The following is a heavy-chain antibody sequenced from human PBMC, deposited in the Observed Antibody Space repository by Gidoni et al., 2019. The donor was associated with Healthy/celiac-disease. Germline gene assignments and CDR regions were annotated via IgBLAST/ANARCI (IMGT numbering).Heavy chain of an antibody. V-gene: IGHV3-21*01. CDR3: ARDQRGVGVVVPAAILSFGFGDYESWWFDP. CDR2: ISSSSSYI. Sequence: EVQLVESGGGLVKPGGSLRLSCAASGFTFSSYSMNWVRQAPGKGLEWVSSISSSSSYIYYADSVKGRFTISRDNAKNSLYLQMTSLRAEDTAVYYCARDQRGVGVVVPAAILSFGFGDYESWWFDPWGQGTLVTVSS. CDR1: GFTFSSYS. D-gene: IGHD2-2*02. J-gene: IGHJ5*02.